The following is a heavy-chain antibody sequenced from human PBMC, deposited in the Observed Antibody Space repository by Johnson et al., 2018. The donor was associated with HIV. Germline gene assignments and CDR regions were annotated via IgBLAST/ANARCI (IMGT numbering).Heavy chain of an antibody. CDR3: GRGSMVRGAYDGFDI. V-gene: IGHV3-23*04. Sequence: VHLVESGGGLVQPGGSLRLSCAASGFTFSSYGMSWVRQAPGKGLEWVSGINWNGDNTGYVDSVKGRFTISRDKSKNTLYLQMNSLRAEDTALYYCGRGSMVRGAYDGFDIWGQGTLVTVSS. J-gene: IGHJ3*02. D-gene: IGHD3-10*01. CDR2: INWNGDNT. CDR1: GFTFSSYG.